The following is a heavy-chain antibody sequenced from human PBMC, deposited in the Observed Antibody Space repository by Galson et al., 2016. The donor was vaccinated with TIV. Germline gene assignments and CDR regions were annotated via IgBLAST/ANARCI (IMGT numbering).Heavy chain of an antibody. CDR1: GFTVSTNY. Sequence: SLRLSCAASGFTVSTNYMTWVRQAPGKGLEWVSIIYNDGSTYYADSVKGRFSISRDNSKNTMFLQMNSLRAEDAAVYYCARERRYCGNECYLRYYYGMDVRGQGTTVTVSS. J-gene: IGHJ6*02. V-gene: IGHV3-66*02. CDR3: ARERRYCGNECYLRYYYGMDV. CDR2: IYNDGST. D-gene: IGHD2-21*01.